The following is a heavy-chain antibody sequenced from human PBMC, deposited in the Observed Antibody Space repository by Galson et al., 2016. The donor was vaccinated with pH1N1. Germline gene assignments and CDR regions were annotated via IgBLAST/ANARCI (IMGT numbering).Heavy chain of an antibody. J-gene: IGHJ2*01. CDR1: GFTFSHYA. D-gene: IGHD4-17*01. CDR3: ARDHVCGDYFERFFDL. CDR2: ISYVESNK. V-gene: IGHV3-30-3*01. Sequence: SLRLSCAASGFTFSHYAMHWVRQAPGKGLEWVAVISYVESNKDYADSVKGRFTVSRDNSKNTLYLQMNSLRAEDTALYYCARDHVCGDYFERFFDLWGRGTLVTVSS.